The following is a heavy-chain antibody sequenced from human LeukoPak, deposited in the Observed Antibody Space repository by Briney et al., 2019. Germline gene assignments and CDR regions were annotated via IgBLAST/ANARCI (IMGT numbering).Heavy chain of an antibody. D-gene: IGHD1-26*01. V-gene: IGHV3-23*01. J-gene: IGHJ3*02. CDR2: IGYGGSDT. Sequence: GGSLRLSCTVSGFTFSSYEMTWFRQAPGKGLEWVSSIGYGGSDTHYADSVKGRFTVSRDNSKNTLYLQLNSLRAEDTAVYYCARDPGSTQTLHDAFDIWGQGTMVTISS. CDR1: GFTFSSYE. CDR3: ARDPGSTQTLHDAFDI.